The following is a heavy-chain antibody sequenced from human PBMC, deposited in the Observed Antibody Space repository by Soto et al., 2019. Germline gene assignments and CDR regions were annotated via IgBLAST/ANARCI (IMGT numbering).Heavy chain of an antibody. Sequence: EVPLVESGGALVKPGESLTLSCAASGFTFNSAWMTWVRQAPGKGLEWVGRIKSWTDGGRVDTAAPVKGRFTISRNYSKTTFYLQMNSLKSEDTTVYYCTTWQRDKSCTSVSCYGDGAYWGQATLVTVSS. CDR3: TTWQRDKSCTSVSCYGDGAY. V-gene: IGHV3-15*02. CDR2: IKSWTDGGRV. J-gene: IGHJ4*02. CDR1: GFTFNSAW. D-gene: IGHD2-2*01.